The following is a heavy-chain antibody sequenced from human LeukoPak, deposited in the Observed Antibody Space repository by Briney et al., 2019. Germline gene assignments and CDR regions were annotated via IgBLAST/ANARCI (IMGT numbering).Heavy chain of an antibody. J-gene: IGHJ3*02. CDR3: ARVRYYDSSGYYYVAFDI. D-gene: IGHD3-22*01. Sequence: PSQTLSLTCTVSGGSISSGDYYWSWIRQPPEKGLEWIGYIYYSGSTYYNPSLKSRVTISVDTSKNQFSLKLSSVTAADTAVYYCARVRYYDSSGYYYVAFDIWGQGTMVTVSS. CDR1: GGSISSGDYY. V-gene: IGHV4-30-4*08. CDR2: IYYSGST.